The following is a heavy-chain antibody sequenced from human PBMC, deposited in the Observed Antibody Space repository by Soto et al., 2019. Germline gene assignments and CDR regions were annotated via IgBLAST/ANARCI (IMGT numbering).Heavy chain of an antibody. V-gene: IGHV3-11*01. CDR1: GFTFSGYY. CDR3: AREYGYSSSSTPAFDY. D-gene: IGHD6-6*01. CDR2: ISGSGSTI. Sequence: PXGSLRLSCSAAGFTFSGYYMNWIRQAPGKGLEWVSYISGSGSTIKYTDSVKGRFTISRDNAKKSLYLQMNSLRTEDTAVYFCAREYGYSSSSTPAFDYWGQGTQVTVSS. J-gene: IGHJ4*02.